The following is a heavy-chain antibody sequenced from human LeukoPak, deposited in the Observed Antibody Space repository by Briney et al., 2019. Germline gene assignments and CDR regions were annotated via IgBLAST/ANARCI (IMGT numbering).Heavy chain of an antibody. CDR2: ISAYNGNT. J-gene: IGHJ6*03. CDR3: ARVGSDYYDSSGYYDYYYYYMDV. Sequence: ASVKVSCKASGYTFTSYGISWVRQAPGQGLEWMGWISAYNGNTNYAQKLQGRVTMTTDTSTSTAYMELRSLRSDDTAVYYCARVGSDYYDSSGYYDYYYYYMDVWGKGTTVTVS. V-gene: IGHV1-18*01. D-gene: IGHD3-22*01. CDR1: GYTFTSYG.